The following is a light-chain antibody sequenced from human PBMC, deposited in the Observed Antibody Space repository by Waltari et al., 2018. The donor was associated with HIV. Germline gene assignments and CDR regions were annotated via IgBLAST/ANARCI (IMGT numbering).Light chain of an antibody. Sequence: QSALTQPRSVSGSPGQSVTISCTGTSSDIGAYNYVSWYQHHPDKGPKLLIYDVNKRPSGVPYRFSGSKSVNTASLTISGLQAEDEADYYCCSYADTFFVLFGGRTKLTVL. J-gene: IGLJ2*01. V-gene: IGLV2-11*01. CDR3: CSYADTFFVL. CDR2: DVN. CDR1: SSDIGAYNY.